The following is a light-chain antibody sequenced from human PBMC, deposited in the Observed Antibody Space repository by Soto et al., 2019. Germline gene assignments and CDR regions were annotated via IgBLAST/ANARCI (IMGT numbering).Light chain of an antibody. J-gene: IGLJ1*01. V-gene: IGLV1-44*01. Sequence: QSVLTQTPSASGTPGQRVTIACSGSSSNIGSNTVNWYQQFPGTAPALLIYNNNQRPSGVPDRFSDSKSGTSASLAISGLQAEDEADYFCAAWDDSLNGYVFGTGTKLTVL. CDR2: NNN. CDR3: AAWDDSLNGYV. CDR1: SSNIGSNT.